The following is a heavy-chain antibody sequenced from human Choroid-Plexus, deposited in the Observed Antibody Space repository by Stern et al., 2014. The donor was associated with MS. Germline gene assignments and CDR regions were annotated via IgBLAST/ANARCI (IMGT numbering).Heavy chain of an antibody. D-gene: IGHD2/OR15-2a*01. CDR1: GFTFGSCA. CDR3: AKDRQYLTYFFDH. V-gene: IGHV3-30*18. CDR2: VSYDGSNK. Sequence: VQLVESGGGVVQPGRPLRLYCGASGFTFGSCAMHWVRQAPGKGLEWGAGVSYDGSNKYYADSVKGRFTISRDNSQNTLYMQMSSLRPEDTAVYYCAKDRQYLTYFFDHWGQGSLVTVSS. J-gene: IGHJ5*02.